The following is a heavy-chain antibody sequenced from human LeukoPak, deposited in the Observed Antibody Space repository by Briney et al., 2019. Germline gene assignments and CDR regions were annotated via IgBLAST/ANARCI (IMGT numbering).Heavy chain of an antibody. CDR3: AKDKMGSSWYYFDY. V-gene: IGHV3-23*01. J-gene: IGHJ4*02. CDR2: ISGSGGST. Sequence: GGSLRLSCAASGFTFSSYAMSWVRKAPGKGLEWVSAISGSGGSTYYADSVKGRFTISRDNSKNTLYLQMNSLRVEDTAVYYCAKDKMGSSWYYFDYWGQGTLVTVSS. D-gene: IGHD6-13*01. CDR1: GFTFSSYA.